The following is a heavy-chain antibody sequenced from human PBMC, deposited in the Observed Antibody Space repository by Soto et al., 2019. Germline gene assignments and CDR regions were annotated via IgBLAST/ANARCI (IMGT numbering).Heavy chain of an antibody. V-gene: IGHV5-10-1*01. D-gene: IGHD3-10*01. J-gene: IGHJ4*03. CDR1: EYSFPIYL. CDR2: IDPSDSFS. CDR3: ARHQYGSGNSKFEL. Sequence: PVESLKISFESCEYSFPIYLSRVVLQKPGGGLEWVGRIDPSDSFSTYSPSFQGHVTISADKSTRTVYLEWRSLQASDTATYYCARHQYGSGNSKFELWGKGTQVTVS.